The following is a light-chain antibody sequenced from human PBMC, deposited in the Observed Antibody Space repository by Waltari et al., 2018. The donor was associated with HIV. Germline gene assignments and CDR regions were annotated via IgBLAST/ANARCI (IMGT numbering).Light chain of an antibody. CDR3: QTFDRTLSSYV. CDR1: TSTLGPNFA. V-gene: IGLV1-40*01. Sequence: QAALTQPPSVSGAPGQRPALPCPGNTSTLGPNFAVHWYQSVPGTAPNLLLNGSTKRPAGVSDRFSGSRSDTSASLAITGLRADDEATYYCQTFDRTLSSYVFGPGTTVSVL. CDR2: GST. J-gene: IGLJ1*01.